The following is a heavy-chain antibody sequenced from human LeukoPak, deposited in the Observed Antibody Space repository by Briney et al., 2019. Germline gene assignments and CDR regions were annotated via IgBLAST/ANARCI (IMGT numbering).Heavy chain of an antibody. V-gene: IGHV3-23*01. CDR3: ARDRYGEAFDY. D-gene: IGHD4-17*01. CDR2: ISGSGGST. Sequence: GASLRLSCVASGIAFSGDAMNWVRQAPGKGLEWVSGISGSGGSTYYADFVKGRFTISRDNSKNTLYLQMNSLRAEDTAVYYCARDRYGEAFDYWGQGTLVTVSS. CDR1: GIAFSGDA. J-gene: IGHJ4*02.